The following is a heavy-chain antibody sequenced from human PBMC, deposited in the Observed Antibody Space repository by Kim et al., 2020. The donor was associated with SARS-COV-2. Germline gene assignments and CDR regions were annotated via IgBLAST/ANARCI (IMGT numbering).Heavy chain of an antibody. CDR1: GFTFSTYS. J-gene: IGHJ5*02. D-gene: IGHD2-15*01. CDR3: VRSPGYCSGGSCYNWFDP. CDR2: IGSSGDRTI. Sequence: GGSLRLSCAASGFTFSTYSMNWVRQAPGKGLEWISYIGSSGDRTIYYADSVKGRVTISRDNAKNSLYLKMNSLRDDDTGVYYCVRSPGYCSGGSCYNWFDPWGQGTLVTVSS. V-gene: IGHV3-48*02.